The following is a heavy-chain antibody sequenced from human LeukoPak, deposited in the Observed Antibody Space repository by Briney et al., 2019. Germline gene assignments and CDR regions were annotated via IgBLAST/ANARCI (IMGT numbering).Heavy chain of an antibody. CDR3: ARGQDSSGYYYVIDY. J-gene: IGHJ4*02. D-gene: IGHD3-22*01. CDR2: IKQDGSEK. CDR1: GFTFSSYW. Sequence: GGSLRLSCAASGFTFSSYWMSWVRQAPGKGLEWVANIKQDGSEKYYVDSVKGRFTISRDNAKNSLYLQMNSLRAEDTAVYYCARGQDSSGYYYVIDYWGQGTPVTVSS. V-gene: IGHV3-7*01.